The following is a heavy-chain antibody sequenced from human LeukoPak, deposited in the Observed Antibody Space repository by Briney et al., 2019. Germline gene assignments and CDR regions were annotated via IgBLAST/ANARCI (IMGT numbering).Heavy chain of an antibody. CDR1: GYSFTSYW. V-gene: IGHV5-51*01. CDR3: ARLRGSYYPDDY. CDR2: IYPVDSDT. D-gene: IGHD1-26*01. Sequence: GESLKISCKGSGYSFTSYWIGWVRQMPGKDLEWLGIIYPVDSDTRYSPSFQGQVTISADRSISTAYLQWSSLKASDTAMYYCARLRGSYYPDDYWGQGTLVTVSS. J-gene: IGHJ4*02.